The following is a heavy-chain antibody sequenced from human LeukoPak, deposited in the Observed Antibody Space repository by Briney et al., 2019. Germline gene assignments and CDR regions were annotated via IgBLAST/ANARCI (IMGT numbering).Heavy chain of an antibody. CDR2: ISGDGVST. Sequence: GGSLRLSCAASGFTFSSIAMHWVRQAPGKGLEWVSLISGDGVSTFYADSVKGRFSISRDNSKNSLYLEMNSLRTEDAAVYYCAKESGKFDYWGQGTLVAVSS. CDR1: GFTFSSIA. J-gene: IGHJ4*02. V-gene: IGHV3-43*02. CDR3: AKESGKFDY.